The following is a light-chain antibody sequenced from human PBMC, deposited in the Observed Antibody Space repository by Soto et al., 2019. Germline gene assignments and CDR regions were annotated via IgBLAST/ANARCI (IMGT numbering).Light chain of an antibody. CDR1: QSVLYSSNNKNY. CDR3: QQYYRPPPHA. Sequence: DLVMTQFPDSLAVSLGEMATITCKSSQSVLYSSNNKNYLSWYQQKPGQPPNLLIYWASTRESGVPDRLSGSGSGTDVTHTLISLQAEDVAVYYCQQYYRPPPHAFGPGTKVDI. V-gene: IGKV4-1*01. J-gene: IGKJ3*01. CDR2: WAS.